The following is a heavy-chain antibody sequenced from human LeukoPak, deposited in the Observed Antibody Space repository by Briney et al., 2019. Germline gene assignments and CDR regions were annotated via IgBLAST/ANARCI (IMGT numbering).Heavy chain of an antibody. V-gene: IGHV3-66*01. D-gene: IGHD2-2*01. J-gene: IGHJ6*03. CDR2: IYSGGNT. CDR3: ARGTTRLAYYYMDV. Sequence: GGSLRLSRAASGFTVSSNYMSWVRQAPGKGLEWVSVIYSGGNTYYADSVKGRFTISRDNSKNTVYVLMNSLRPEDTAVYYCARGTTRLAYYYMDVWGKGTTVTISS. CDR1: GFTVSSNY.